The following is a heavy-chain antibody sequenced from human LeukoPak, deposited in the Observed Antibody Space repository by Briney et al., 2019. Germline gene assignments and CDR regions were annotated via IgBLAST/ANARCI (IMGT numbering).Heavy chain of an antibody. Sequence: ASVKVSCKASGYTFTSYYMHWVRQAPGQGLEWMGIINPSGGDTSYAQQFQGRLTMTRDTSISTAYMELSRLRSDDTAVYYCARGQRYAYSSGRPIRLDYWGQGTLVTVSS. CDR3: ARGQRYAYSSGRPIRLDY. V-gene: IGHV1-46*01. CDR1: GYTFTSYY. J-gene: IGHJ4*02. CDR2: INPSGGDT. D-gene: IGHD6-19*01.